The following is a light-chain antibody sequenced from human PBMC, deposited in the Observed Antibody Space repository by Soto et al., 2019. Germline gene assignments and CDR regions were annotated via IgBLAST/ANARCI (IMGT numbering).Light chain of an antibody. CDR2: GVS. J-gene: IGKJ1*01. CDR1: QSVSSD. Sequence: EIVMTQSPATLSVSPGERVTLSCRASQSVSSDLAWYHQKPGQAPRLLIYGVSTRATGIPARFSGSGSGTEFPLTINSLQSEDFAVYYCQQYNNWPRTFGQGTKVEIK. CDR3: QQYNNWPRT. V-gene: IGKV3-15*01.